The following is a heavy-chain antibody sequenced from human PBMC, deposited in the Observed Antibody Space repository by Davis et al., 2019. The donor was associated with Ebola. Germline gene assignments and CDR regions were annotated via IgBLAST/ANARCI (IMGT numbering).Heavy chain of an antibody. CDR3: ARSLQLELYYYYYYYMDV. D-gene: IGHD1-7*01. Sequence: GESLKISCAASGFTFSSYSMNWVRQAPGKGLEWVSYISSSSSTIYYADSVKGRFTISRDNAKNSLYLQMNSLRDEDTAVYYCARSLQLELYYYYYYYMDVWGKGTTVTVSS. J-gene: IGHJ6*03. CDR1: GFTFSSYS. V-gene: IGHV3-48*02. CDR2: ISSSSSTI.